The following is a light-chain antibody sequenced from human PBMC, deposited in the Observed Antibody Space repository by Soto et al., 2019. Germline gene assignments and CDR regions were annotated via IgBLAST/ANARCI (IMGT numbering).Light chain of an antibody. CDR2: DTS. J-gene: IGLJ3*02. Sequence: QAVVTQEPSLTVSPGGTVTLTCGCTTGAVTSSHYPYWFQQKPGQAPRTLIYDTSNKHSWTPARFSGSLLGGKAALTLAGAQTDDEADYYCLLSYSGTSWVFGGGTKLTVL. CDR3: LLSYSGTSWV. V-gene: IGLV7-46*01. CDR1: TGAVTSSHY.